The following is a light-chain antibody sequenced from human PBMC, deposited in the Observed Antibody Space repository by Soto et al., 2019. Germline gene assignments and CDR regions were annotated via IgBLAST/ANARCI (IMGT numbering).Light chain of an antibody. CDR2: EVS. V-gene: IGLV2-8*01. CDR3: NSYAGSNNFGV. CDR1: SSDVGAYNY. J-gene: IGLJ1*01. Sequence: QSALTQPSSASGSSGQSVTISCTGTSSDVGAYNYVSWYQQHPGKAPEVVIYEVSKRPSGVPDRFSGSKSGNTDSLTVSGLQPEDEADYYCNSYAGSNNFGVFGTGTKLTVL.